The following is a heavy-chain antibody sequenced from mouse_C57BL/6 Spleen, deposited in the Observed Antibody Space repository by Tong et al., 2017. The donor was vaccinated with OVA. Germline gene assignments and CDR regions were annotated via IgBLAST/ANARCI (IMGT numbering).Heavy chain of an antibody. Sequence: VQLKESGPGLVAPSQSLSITCTVSGFSLTGYGVNWVRQPPGKGLEWLGMIWGDGSTDYNSALKSRLSISKDNSKSQVFLKMNSLQTDDTARYYCARDYDYDEGYAMDYWGQGTSVTVSS. J-gene: IGHJ4*01. CDR2: IWGDGST. V-gene: IGHV2-6-7*01. CDR1: GFSLTGYG. CDR3: ARDYDYDEGYAMDY. D-gene: IGHD2-4*01.